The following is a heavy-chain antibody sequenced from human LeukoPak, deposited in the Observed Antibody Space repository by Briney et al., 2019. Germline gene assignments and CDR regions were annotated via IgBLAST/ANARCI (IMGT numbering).Heavy chain of an antibody. CDR1: GFTFDDYA. V-gene: IGHV3-9*01. Sequence: GGSLRLSCAASGFTFDDYAMHWVRQAPGKALEWVSGISWNSGSIGYADSVKGRFTISRDNAKNSLYLQMNSLRAEDTAMYYCAKDIVVTWYYYGMDVWGQGTTVTVSS. CDR2: ISWNSGSI. D-gene: IGHD3-22*01. CDR3: AKDIVVTWYYYGMDV. J-gene: IGHJ6*02.